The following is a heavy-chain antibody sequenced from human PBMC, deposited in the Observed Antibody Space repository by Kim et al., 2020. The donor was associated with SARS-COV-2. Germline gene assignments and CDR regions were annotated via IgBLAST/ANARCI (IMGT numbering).Heavy chain of an antibody. J-gene: IGHJ6*02. CDR3: AKAKGYCSSTSCYHYYYYGMDV. CDR2: ISYDGSNK. CDR1: GFTFSSYG. Sequence: GGSLRLSCAASGFTFSSYGMHWVRQAPGKGLEWVAVISYDGSNKYYADSVKGRFTISRDNSKNTLYLQMNSLRAEDTAVYYCAKAKGYCSSTSCYHYYYYGMDVWGQGTTVTVSS. V-gene: IGHV3-30*18. D-gene: IGHD2-2*01.